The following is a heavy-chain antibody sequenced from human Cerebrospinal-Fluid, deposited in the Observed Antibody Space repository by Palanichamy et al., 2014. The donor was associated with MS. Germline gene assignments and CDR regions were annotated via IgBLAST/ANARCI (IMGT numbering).Heavy chain of an antibody. D-gene: IGHD2/OR15-2a*01. Sequence: QVQLVQSGGEVKKPGASVKVSCKTSGYSFSGYGISWVRQAPGQGLSGWDGSALTMVKKTTAQTLRGRLTMTTDTSTSTAYMELRSLRSDDTAVYYCARTYFYGSENRQEYDWFDPWGQGTLVTVSS. CDR1: GYSFSGYG. CDR2: SALTMVK. CDR3: ARTYFYGSENRQEYDWFDP. J-gene: IGHJ5*02. V-gene: IGHV1-18*01.